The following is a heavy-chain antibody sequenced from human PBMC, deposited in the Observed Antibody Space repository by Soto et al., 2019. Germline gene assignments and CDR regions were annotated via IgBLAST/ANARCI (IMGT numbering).Heavy chain of an antibody. Sequence: ASVKVSCKASGYTFTSYGISWVRQAPGQGLEWMGWISAYNGNINYAQKLQGRVTMTTDTSTSTAYMELRSLRSDDTAVYYCAKVAINLWSGNYYYYGMDVWGQGTRVTVSS. CDR2: ISAYNGNI. CDR3: AKVAINLWSGNYYYYGMDV. CDR1: GYTFTSYG. V-gene: IGHV1-18*01. D-gene: IGHD3-3*01. J-gene: IGHJ6*02.